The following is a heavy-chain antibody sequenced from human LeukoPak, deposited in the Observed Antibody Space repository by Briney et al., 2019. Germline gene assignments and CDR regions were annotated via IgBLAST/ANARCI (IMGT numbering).Heavy chain of an antibody. V-gene: IGHV3-21*01. CDR1: GFTFSSYS. D-gene: IGHD1-7*01. J-gene: IGHJ4*02. CDR3: ARLTGTTWGTLDY. Sequence: GGSLRLSCAASGFTFSSYSMNWVRQAPGKGLEWVSSISSSSSYIYYADSVKGRFTISRDNAKNSLYLQMNSLRAEDTAVYYCARLTGTTWGTLDYWGQGTLVTVSS. CDR2: ISSSSSYI.